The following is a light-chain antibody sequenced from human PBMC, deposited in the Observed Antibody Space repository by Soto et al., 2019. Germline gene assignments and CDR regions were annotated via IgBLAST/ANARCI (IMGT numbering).Light chain of an antibody. V-gene: IGKV1-39*01. CDR3: QQTYKNPPFT. Sequence: DIQMTQSPTSLSASVGDTVNITCRASQTISRFLTWYQHKPGKAPKLLISAATNVETGVPSRFSGSGSGTDFTLTIAGLQDEDFATYYCQQTYKNPPFTCGQGTKVVIK. CDR1: QTISRF. J-gene: IGKJ2*01. CDR2: AAT.